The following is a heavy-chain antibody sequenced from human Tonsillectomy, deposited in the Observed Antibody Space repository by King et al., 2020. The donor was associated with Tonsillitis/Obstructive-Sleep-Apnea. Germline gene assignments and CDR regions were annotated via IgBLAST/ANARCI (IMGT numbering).Heavy chain of an antibody. V-gene: IGHV3-11*01. Sequence: VQLVESGGGLVKPGGSLRLSCAASGFTFSDYYMSWIRQAPGKGLEWVSYISSSDSTVYYADSVKGRFTISRDNAKNSLYLQMNSLRAEDTAVYYCARDGPPASDWYADYYYYMDVWGKGTTVTVSS. J-gene: IGHJ6*03. D-gene: IGHD6-19*01. CDR1: GFTFSDYY. CDR3: ARDGPPASDWYADYYYYMDV. CDR2: ISSSDSTV.